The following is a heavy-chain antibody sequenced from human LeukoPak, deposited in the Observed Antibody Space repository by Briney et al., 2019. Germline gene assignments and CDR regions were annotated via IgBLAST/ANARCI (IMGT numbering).Heavy chain of an antibody. CDR3: ASLPVGDWFDP. Sequence: SETLFLTCAVSGYSISSGYYWGWIRQPPGKGLEWSGSIYHSGSTYYNPSLKSRVTISVDTYKNQFSLKLSSVTAADTAVHCCASLPVGDWFDPWGQGTLVTVSS. J-gene: IGHJ5*02. CDR1: GYSISSGYY. V-gene: IGHV4-38-2*01. CDR2: IYHSGST. D-gene: IGHD2-8*02.